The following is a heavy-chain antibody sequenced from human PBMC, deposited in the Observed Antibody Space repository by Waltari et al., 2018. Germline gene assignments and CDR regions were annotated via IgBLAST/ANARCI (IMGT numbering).Heavy chain of an antibody. CDR1: GGTFSSYA. CDR3: ARGAQEDSSGYYYEGY. D-gene: IGHD3-22*01. CDR2: IIPIFGTA. V-gene: IGHV1-69*08. J-gene: IGHJ4*02. Sequence: QVQLVQSGAEVKKPGSSVKVSCKASGGTFSSYAISWVRQAPGQGLEWMGRIIPIFGTANSGQKFQGRVTITAAKSTSTADMELSSLRSEDTAVYSCARGAQEDSSGYYYEGYWGQGTLVTVSS.